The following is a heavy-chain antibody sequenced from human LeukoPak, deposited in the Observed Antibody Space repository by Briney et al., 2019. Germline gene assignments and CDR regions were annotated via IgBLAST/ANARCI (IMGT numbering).Heavy chain of an antibody. CDR1: GYTFTSYG. V-gene: IGHV1-18*01. Sequence: GASVKVSCKASGYTFTSYGISWVRQAPGQGLEWMGWISAYNGNTNYARKLQGRVTMTTDTSTSTAYMELRSLRSDDTAVYYCARGTDRLGMIVVIITPGAFDVWGQGTMVTVSS. CDR3: ARGTDRLGMIVVIITPGAFDV. D-gene: IGHD3-22*01. J-gene: IGHJ3*01. CDR2: ISAYNGNT.